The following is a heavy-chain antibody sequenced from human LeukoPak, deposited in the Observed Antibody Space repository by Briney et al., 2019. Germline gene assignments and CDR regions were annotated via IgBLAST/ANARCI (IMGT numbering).Heavy chain of an antibody. CDR1: GGSISSYY. V-gene: IGHV4-59*01. J-gene: IGHJ2*01. CDR2: IYYSGST. D-gene: IGHD3/OR15-3a*01. Sequence: SETLSLTCTVSGGSISSYYWSWVRQPPGKGLEWIGYIYYSGSTNYNPSLKSRVTISVDTSKNQFSLKLSSVTAADTAVYYCARTVSAGYYTTDWYFDLWGRGTLVTVSS. CDR3: ARTVSAGYYTTDWYFDL.